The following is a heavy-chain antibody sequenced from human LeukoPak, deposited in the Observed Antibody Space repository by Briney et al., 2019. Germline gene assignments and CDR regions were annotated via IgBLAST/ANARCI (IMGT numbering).Heavy chain of an antibody. CDR2: IYSGGST. V-gene: IGHV3-53*04. D-gene: IGHD3-22*01. Sequence: GGSLGLSCAASGFTVSSNYMSWVRQAPGKGLEWVSVIYSGGSTYYADSVKGRFTISRHNSKNTLYLQMNSLRAEDTAVYYCARTTKTYYYDSSGYYYDYWGQGTLVTVSS. CDR3: ARTTKTYYYDSSGYYYDY. CDR1: GFTVSSNY. J-gene: IGHJ4*02.